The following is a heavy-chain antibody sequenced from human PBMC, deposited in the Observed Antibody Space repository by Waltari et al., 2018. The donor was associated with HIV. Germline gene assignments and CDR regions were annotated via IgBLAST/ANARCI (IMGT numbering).Heavy chain of an antibody. D-gene: IGHD4-17*01. J-gene: IGHJ4*02. CDR3: TREGVETTAPADY. Sequence: EVQLVESGGGLVQAVGSLRLSCAASGFTFSSHWMHWVRQAPGKGLGWVARINGDGSGTSYADSVRGRFSISRENAENSLHLHMNSVRPEDTGLYYCTREGVETTAPADYWGQGTLVTVSS. V-gene: IGHV3-74*01. CDR1: GFTFSSHW. CDR2: INGDGSGT.